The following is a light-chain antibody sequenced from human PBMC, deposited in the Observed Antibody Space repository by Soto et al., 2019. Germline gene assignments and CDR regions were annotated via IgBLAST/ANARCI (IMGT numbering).Light chain of an antibody. CDR3: QQYGSSPPYT. V-gene: IGKV3-20*01. J-gene: IGKJ2*01. CDR2: GSS. CDR1: QTVSGNY. Sequence: EIVLTQSPGILSLSPGERATLSCRASQTVSGNYLAWYQQKPGQSPRLLIYGSSDRATGIPDRFSGSGSGTDFTLTINRVEPEDYAVYYCQQYGSSPPYTFGQGTTLEI.